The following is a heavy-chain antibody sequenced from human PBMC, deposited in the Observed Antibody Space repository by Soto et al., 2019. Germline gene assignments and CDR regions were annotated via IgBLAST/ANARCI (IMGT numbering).Heavy chain of an antibody. Sequence: SETLSLTCTVSGGSISSYYWSWIRQPPGKGLEWIGYIYYSGSTKYNPSLKSRVSMSVDTSKNQFSLRLISVTAADTAKYFCAREGNLGRWLQPLDFWGQGTLVTSPQ. D-gene: IGHD5-12*01. J-gene: IGHJ4*02. CDR1: GGSISSYY. V-gene: IGHV4-59*01. CDR2: IYYSGST. CDR3: AREGNLGRWLQPLDF.